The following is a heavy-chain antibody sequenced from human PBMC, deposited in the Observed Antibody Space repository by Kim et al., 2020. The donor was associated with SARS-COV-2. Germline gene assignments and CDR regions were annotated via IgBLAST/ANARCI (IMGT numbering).Heavy chain of an antibody. V-gene: IGHV1-69*13. Sequence: SVKVSCKASGDILRSYIISWVRQAPGQGLEWMGGIIAIFNTSNSAQKFQGRVTLTADESTSTAYMELSSLTSEDTAVYYCARETGYDYGEHGTYGLDVWGQGTTVMVS. D-gene: IGHD4-17*01. CDR2: IIAIFNTS. CDR3: ARETGYDYGEHGTYGLDV. CDR1: GDILRSYI. J-gene: IGHJ6*02.